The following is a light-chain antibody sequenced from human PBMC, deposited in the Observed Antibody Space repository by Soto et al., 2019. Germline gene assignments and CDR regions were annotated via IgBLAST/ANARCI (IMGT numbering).Light chain of an antibody. V-gene: IGKV1-6*01. CDR2: AAS. CDR1: QGITNS. Sequence: AIQMHQSPPSLSASVGDRVAITCRASQGITNSLIWYQQRPGKAPKLLIYAASSLQTGVPPRFSGSGSGTHFTLTISSLQTEDFATYHCLQHYDYPPTFGQGTKLEIK. J-gene: IGKJ2*01. CDR3: LQHYDYPPT.